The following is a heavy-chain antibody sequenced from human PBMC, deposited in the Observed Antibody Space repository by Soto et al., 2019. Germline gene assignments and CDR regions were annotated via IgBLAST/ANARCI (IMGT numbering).Heavy chain of an antibody. J-gene: IGHJ2*01. Sequence: GGSLRLSCAASGFTFSSYGMHWVRQAPGKGLEWVAVIWYDGSNKYYADSVKGRFTISRDNSKNTLYLQMNSLRAEDTAVYYCARDEYSSSGPLWYFYLWGRGTLVTVSS. D-gene: IGHD6-6*01. CDR3: ARDEYSSSGPLWYFYL. V-gene: IGHV3-33*01. CDR2: IWYDGSNK. CDR1: GFTFSSYG.